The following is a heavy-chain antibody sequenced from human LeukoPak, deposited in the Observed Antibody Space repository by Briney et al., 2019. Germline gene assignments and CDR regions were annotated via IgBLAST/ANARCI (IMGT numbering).Heavy chain of an antibody. V-gene: IGHV3-7*05. CDR1: GFTFSNYN. Sequence: PGGSLRLSCAASGFTFSNYNMNWVRQAPGKGLEWVANIKQDGTDKYYVDSVKGRFTISRDDAKTSLYLQMNSLRAEDTAVYYCARETFMDVWGQGTTVTVSS. CDR3: ARETFMDV. J-gene: IGHJ6*02. CDR2: IKQDGTDK. D-gene: IGHD2/OR15-2a*01.